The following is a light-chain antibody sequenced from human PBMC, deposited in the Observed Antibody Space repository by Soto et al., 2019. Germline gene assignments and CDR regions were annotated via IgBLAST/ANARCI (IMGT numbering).Light chain of an antibody. J-gene: IGKJ4*01. V-gene: IGKV1-33*01. CDR1: QDIKNY. Sequence: DIQMTQSPSSLSSSVGDRVTITCQASQDIKNYLNWYQHKSGKAPKLLIYDASDLETGVPSRFSGSGSGTDFTVTINSLQPEDIATYYCQQYENLPLTFGGGTKVEIK. CDR3: QQYENLPLT. CDR2: DAS.